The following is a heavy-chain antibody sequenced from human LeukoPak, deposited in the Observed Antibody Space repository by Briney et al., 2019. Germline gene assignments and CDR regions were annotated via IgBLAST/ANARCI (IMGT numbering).Heavy chain of an antibody. V-gene: IGHV1-18*04. J-gene: IGHJ4*02. CDR1: GYSFTNYG. D-gene: IGHD2/OR15-2a*01. Sequence: VSVKVSCKTSGYSFTNYGVSWVRQAPGQGPEWMGWISGENGNTNYAQKFQARFTMTTDTSTGTAYMELRSLRSDDTAVYYCARWGVHGTTTYCFDYWGQGSQVTVSS. CDR3: ARWGVHGTTTYCFDY. CDR2: ISGENGNT.